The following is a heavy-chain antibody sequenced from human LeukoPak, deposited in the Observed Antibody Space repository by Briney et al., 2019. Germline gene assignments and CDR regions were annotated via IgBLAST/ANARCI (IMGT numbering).Heavy chain of an antibody. D-gene: IGHD3-10*01. CDR3: AKDMGGRYYGSGSYWACGMDV. CDR1: GFTFDDYA. CDR2: ISWDGGST. J-gene: IGHJ6*04. Sequence: GGSLRLSCAASGFTFDDYAMHWVRQAPGKGLEWVSLISWDGGSTYYADSVKGRFTISRDNSKNSLYLQMNSLRAEDTALYYCAKDMGGRYYGSGSYWACGMDVWGKGTTVTVSS. V-gene: IGHV3-43D*04.